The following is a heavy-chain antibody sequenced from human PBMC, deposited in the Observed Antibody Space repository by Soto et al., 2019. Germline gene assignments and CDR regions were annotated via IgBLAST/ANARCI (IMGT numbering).Heavy chain of an antibody. CDR1: GSSISGSY. CDR2: VYYTGST. J-gene: IGHJ4*02. Sequence: PSETLSLTCSASGSSISGSYWSLIRQSPGKGREWLGYVYYTGSTNYSPSLRSRVSISVDTSKNEFSLRLSSVTAADTAVYFCARSVAVPGAHIDYWGQGTQVTVSS. CDR3: ARSVAVPGAHIDY. V-gene: IGHV4-59*01. D-gene: IGHD6-19*01.